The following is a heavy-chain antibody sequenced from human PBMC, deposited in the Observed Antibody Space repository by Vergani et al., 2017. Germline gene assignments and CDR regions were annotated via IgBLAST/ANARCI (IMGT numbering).Heavy chain of an antibody. CDR2: TRNKANSYTT. J-gene: IGHJ2*01. CDR3: ARGSGWVPGEDWYFDL. D-gene: IGHD6-19*01. CDR1: GFTFSDHY. V-gene: IGHV3-72*01. Sequence: EAQLVESGGGLVQPGGSLRLSCAASGFTFSDHYMDWVRQAPGKGLEWVGRTRNKANSYTTEYAASVKGRFTISRDDSKNSLYLQMNSLKTEDTAVYYCARGSGWVPGEDWYFDLWGRGTLVTVSS.